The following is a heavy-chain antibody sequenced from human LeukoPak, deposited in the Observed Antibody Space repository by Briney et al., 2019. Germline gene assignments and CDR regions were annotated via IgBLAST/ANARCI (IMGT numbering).Heavy chain of an antibody. J-gene: IGHJ3*02. V-gene: IGHV4-30-2*01. CDR3: ASSCGGNCFGAFDI. Sequence: SETLSLTCAVSGGSISSGGYSWSWLRQPPGKGLEWIGYIYHSGSTYYNPSLKSRVTISVDRSKNQFSLKLSSVTAADTAVYYCASSCGGNCFGAFDIWGQGTMVTVSS. CDR1: GGSISSGGYS. CDR2: IYHSGST. D-gene: IGHD2-21*02.